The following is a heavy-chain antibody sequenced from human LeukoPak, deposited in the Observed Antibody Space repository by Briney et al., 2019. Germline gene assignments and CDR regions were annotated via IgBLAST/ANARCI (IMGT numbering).Heavy chain of an antibody. D-gene: IGHD3-10*01. CDR1: GFTFSSYW. CDR2: ISGSGGST. Sequence: GGSLRLSCAASGFTFSSYWMSWVRQAPGKGLEWVSAISGSGGSTYYADSVKGRFTISRDNSKNTLYLQMNSLRAEDTAVYYCAKMVEEGYYYYMDVWGKGTTVTVSS. CDR3: AKMVEEGYYYYMDV. J-gene: IGHJ6*03. V-gene: IGHV3-23*01.